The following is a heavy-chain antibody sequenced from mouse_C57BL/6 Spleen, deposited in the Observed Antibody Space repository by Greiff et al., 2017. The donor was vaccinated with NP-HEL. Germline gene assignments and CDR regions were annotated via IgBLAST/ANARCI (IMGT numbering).Heavy chain of an antibody. V-gene: IGHV1-54*01. D-gene: IGHD1-1*01. CDR1: GYAFTNYL. Sequence: VQLQQSGAELVRPGTSVKVSCKASGYAFTNYLIEWVKQRPGQGLEWIGVINPGSGGTNYNEKFKGKATLTADKSSSTAYMQLSSLTSEDSAVYFCARSDYGGFAYWGQGTLVTVSA. CDR2: INPGSGGT. CDR3: ARSDYGGFAY. J-gene: IGHJ3*01.